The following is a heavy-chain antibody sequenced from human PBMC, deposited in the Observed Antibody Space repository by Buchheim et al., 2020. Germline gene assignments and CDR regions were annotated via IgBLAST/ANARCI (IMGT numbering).Heavy chain of an antibody. Sequence: QVQLVESGGGVVQPGRSLRLSCAASGFTFSSHGMHWVRQAPGKGLEWVAVIWYDGSNKYYVDYVKGRFTISRDNSKNTLYLQMNSLRAEDTAVYYCARDRTYRLDYFDYWGQGTL. J-gene: IGHJ4*02. V-gene: IGHV3-33*01. CDR3: ARDRTYRLDYFDY. CDR2: IWYDGSNK. D-gene: IGHD3-16*02. CDR1: GFTFSSHG.